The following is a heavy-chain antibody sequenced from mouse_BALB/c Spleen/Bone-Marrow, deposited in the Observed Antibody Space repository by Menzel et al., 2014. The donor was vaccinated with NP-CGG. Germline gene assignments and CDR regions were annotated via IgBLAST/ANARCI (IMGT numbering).Heavy chain of an antibody. CDR3: ARRRSLYYAMDY. V-gene: IGHV5-12*02. CDR2: ISNGGGST. D-gene: IGHD1-1*01. Sequence: EVMLVESGGGLVQPRGSLKLSCATSGFTFSDYYMYWVRQTPEKRLEWVAYISNGGGSTYYPDTVKGRFTISRDNAKNTLYLQMSRLKSEDTAMYYCARRRSLYYAMDYWGQGTSVTVSS. J-gene: IGHJ4*01. CDR1: GFTFSDYY.